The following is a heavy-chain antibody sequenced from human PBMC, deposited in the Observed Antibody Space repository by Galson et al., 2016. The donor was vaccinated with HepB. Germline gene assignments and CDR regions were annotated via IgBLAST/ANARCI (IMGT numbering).Heavy chain of an antibody. Sequence: SLRLSCAASGFTFSDYYMSWIRQAPGKGLEWISYVSSSSSSTEYSDSVKGRFTISRDNAKNSLYLQMNSLRADDTAVYYCAGDGRLGSSDYWGQGTLATVSS. V-gene: IGHV3-11*06. CDR1: GFTFSDYY. CDR3: AGDGRLGSSDY. CDR2: VSSSSSST. D-gene: IGHD3-16*01. J-gene: IGHJ4*02.